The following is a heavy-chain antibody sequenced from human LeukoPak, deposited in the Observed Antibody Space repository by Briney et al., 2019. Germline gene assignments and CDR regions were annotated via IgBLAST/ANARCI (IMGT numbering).Heavy chain of an antibody. Sequence: PGGSLRLSCAASRFTLGSYAMSWVRQAPGKGPEWASAISGSGGTTYYADSVKGRFTISRDSSKNTLYLQMNSLRAEDTALYYCAGRAYLECWGQGTLVTVSS. J-gene: IGHJ4*02. CDR1: RFTLGSYA. CDR2: ISGSGGTT. CDR3: AGRAYLEC. V-gene: IGHV3-23*01. D-gene: IGHD2-15*01.